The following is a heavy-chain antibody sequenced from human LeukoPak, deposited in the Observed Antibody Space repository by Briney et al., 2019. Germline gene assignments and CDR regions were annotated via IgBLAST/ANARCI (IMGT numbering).Heavy chain of an antibody. Sequence: GESLKISCKGSGYSFSSYWIGWVRQMPGKGLGLMGIIYPGDSDTRNSPSFQGQVTISAGKSISTAYLQWSSLKASDTAIYYCARRGWGSSSSSYYFDYWGQGTLVTVSS. J-gene: IGHJ4*02. D-gene: IGHD6-6*01. CDR1: GYSFSSYW. CDR2: IYPGDSDT. CDR3: ARRGWGSSSSSYYFDY. V-gene: IGHV5-51*01.